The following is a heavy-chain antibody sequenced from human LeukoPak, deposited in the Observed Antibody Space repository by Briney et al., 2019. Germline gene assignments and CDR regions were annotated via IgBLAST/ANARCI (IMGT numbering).Heavy chain of an antibody. CDR3: ARMAGVATNAGSWSFDY. D-gene: IGHD5-12*01. V-gene: IGHV1-69*04. CDR1: GYTFTSYG. Sequence: GASVKVSCKASGYTFTSYGVSWVRQAPGQGLEWMGRIIPILGIANYAQKFQGRVTITADKSTSTAYMELSSLRSEDTAVYYCARMAGVATNAGSWSFDYWGQGTLVTVSS. CDR2: IIPILGIA. J-gene: IGHJ4*02.